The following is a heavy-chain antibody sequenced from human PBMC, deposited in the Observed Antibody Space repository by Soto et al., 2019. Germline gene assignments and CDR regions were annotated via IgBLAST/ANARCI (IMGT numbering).Heavy chain of an antibody. Sequence: PGGSLRLSCAASGFTFSSYAMSWVRQAPGKGLEWVSAISGSGGSTYYADSVKGRFTISRDNSKNTLYLQMNSLRAEDTAVYYCAKDRQRCLEWLRYYYYGMDVWGQGTTVTVSS. CDR1: GFTFSSYA. CDR3: AKDRQRCLEWLRYYYYGMDV. CDR2: ISGSGGST. J-gene: IGHJ6*02. V-gene: IGHV3-23*01. D-gene: IGHD3-3*01.